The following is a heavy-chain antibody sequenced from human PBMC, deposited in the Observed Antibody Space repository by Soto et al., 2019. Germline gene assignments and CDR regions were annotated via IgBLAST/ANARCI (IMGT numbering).Heavy chain of an antibody. Sequence: QDQLVQSGAEVKKPGASVKVSCKASGYTFNNYGITWVRQAPGQGLEWMGWISPYNGHTNYAQKLQGIVTMTTDTSTSTAYMDLRSLRSYYTAVYYCARQRNCFDYWGQGTLFTVSA. CDR3: ARQRNCFDY. J-gene: IGHJ4*02. CDR1: GYTFNNYG. V-gene: IGHV1-18*01. CDR2: ISPYNGHT.